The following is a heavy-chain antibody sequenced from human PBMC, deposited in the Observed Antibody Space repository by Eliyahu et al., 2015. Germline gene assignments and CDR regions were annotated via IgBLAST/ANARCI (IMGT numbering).Heavy chain of an antibody. D-gene: IGHD2-2*01. CDR3: ARDLRSGYCSSTSCYGSRRWFDP. CDR2: INHSGST. V-gene: IGHV4-34*01. J-gene: IGHJ5*02. Sequence: QVQLQQWGAGLLKPSETLSLTCAXYGXSFSGYYXSWXRQPPGKGXEWIGEINHSGSTNYNPSLKSRVTISVDTSKNQFSLKLSSVTAADTAVYYCARDLRSGYCSSTSCYGSRRWFDPWGQGTLVTVSS. CDR1: GXSFSGYY.